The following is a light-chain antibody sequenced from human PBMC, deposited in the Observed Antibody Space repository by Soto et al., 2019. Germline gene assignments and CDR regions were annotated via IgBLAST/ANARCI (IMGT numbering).Light chain of an antibody. CDR2: GAS. V-gene: IGKV3-15*01. J-gene: IGKJ3*01. Sequence: EVVMTQSPATLSVSPGERATLSCRASHSVSSNLAWYQLRPGQAPRLLIYGASTRATGTPARFSGSGSGTEFTLTISSLQSEDFALYYCQQYNKWPLFTFGPGTRVDIK. CDR1: HSVSSN. CDR3: QQYNKWPLFT.